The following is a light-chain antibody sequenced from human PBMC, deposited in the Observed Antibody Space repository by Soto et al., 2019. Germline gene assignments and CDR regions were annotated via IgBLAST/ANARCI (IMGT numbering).Light chain of an antibody. CDR2: EVS. CDR3: SSYSGSNTFI. J-gene: IGLJ1*01. V-gene: IGLV2-8*01. CDR1: SSDVGGYDY. Sequence: QSALTQPPSASGSLGHSVTISCTGTSSDVGGYDYVSWYQQHPGKAPKLVIYEVSKRPSGVPDRFSGSKSGNRATLTVSGLQAEDEADFYCSSYSGSNTFIFGTGNKLTVL.